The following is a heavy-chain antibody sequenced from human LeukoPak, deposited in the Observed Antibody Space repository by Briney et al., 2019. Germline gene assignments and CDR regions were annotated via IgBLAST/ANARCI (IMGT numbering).Heavy chain of an antibody. D-gene: IGHD4-17*01. CDR3: AGPSTVTTKLRLDY. V-gene: IGHV1-2*02. CDR2: INPNSGGT. CDR1: GYTFTGYY. Sequence: ASVKVSCKASGYTFTGYYMHWVRQAPGQGLEWMGWINPNSGGTNYAQKFQGRVTMTRDTSISTAYMELSRLRSDGTAVYYCAGPSTVTTKLRLDYWGQGTLVTVSS. J-gene: IGHJ4*02.